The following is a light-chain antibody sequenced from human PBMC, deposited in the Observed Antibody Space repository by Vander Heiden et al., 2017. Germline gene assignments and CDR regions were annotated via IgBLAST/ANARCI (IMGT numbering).Light chain of an antibody. CDR3: QQYNSYWT. Sequence: DIQMTQSPSTLSASVGDRVPITCLASQSISSWLPWYQQKPGKAPKLLIYKASSLESGVPSRFSGSGSGTEFTLTISSLQPDDFATYNCQQYNSYWTCGQGTQVEIK. CDR1: QSISSW. J-gene: IGKJ1*01. CDR2: KAS. V-gene: IGKV1-5*03.